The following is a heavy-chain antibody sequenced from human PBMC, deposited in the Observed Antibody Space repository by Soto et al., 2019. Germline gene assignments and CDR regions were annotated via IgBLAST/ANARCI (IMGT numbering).Heavy chain of an antibody. Sequence: SETLSLTCTVSGGSISSYYWSWIRQPPGKGLEWIWYIYYSGSTNYNPSLKSRVTISVDTSKNQFSLKLSSVTAADTAVYYCARQSPVVVAEPVGNWFDPWGQGTLVTVSS. D-gene: IGHD2-15*01. J-gene: IGHJ5*02. CDR1: GGSISSYY. CDR2: IYYSGST. CDR3: ARQSPVVVAEPVGNWFDP. V-gene: IGHV4-59*08.